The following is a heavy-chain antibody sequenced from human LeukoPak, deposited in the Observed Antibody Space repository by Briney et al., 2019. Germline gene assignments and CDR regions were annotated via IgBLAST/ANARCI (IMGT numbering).Heavy chain of an antibody. CDR1: GYSISSGYY. CDR2: IFQRGYS. V-gene: IGHV4-38-2*01. J-gene: IGHJ5*02. CDR3: AGDKETTGNGRPNWFDP. Sequence: PSETLSLTCAVSGYSISSGYYWGWIRQPPGKGLQWIGSIFQRGYSYYNPSLKSRVTISVDTSRNQFSLKLSSVTAADTAVYYCAGDKETTGNGRPNWFDPWGHGTLVTVSS. D-gene: IGHD1-1*01.